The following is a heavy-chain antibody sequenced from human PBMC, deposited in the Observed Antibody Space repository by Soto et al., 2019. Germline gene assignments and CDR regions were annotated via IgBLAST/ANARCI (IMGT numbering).Heavy chain of an antibody. D-gene: IGHD3-10*01. V-gene: IGHV3-11*05. J-gene: IGHJ4*02. CDR3: ARGLLYGGDPPPSDY. CDR1: GFTFSDYY. Sequence: QVQLVESGGVLVKPGGSLRLSCAASGFTFSDYYMSWFRRAPGKGLEWLSYIDSGSRYKNYADSVKGRSTISRDNAQNTLHLELNSLKVEDTATYFWARGLLYGGDPPPSDYWGQGTGVTVSS. CDR2: IDSGSRYK.